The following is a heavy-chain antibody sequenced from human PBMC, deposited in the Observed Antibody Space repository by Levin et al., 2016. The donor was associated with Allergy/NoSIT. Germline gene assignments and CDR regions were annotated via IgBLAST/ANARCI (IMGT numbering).Heavy chain of an antibody. Sequence: SETLSLTCTVSGDSLNTAGSFWSWIRLLPGKGLEWIGYIYYRGTTYYNPSLKSRLTISLDTSKSQFSLDLTSVTAADTAVYFCARVRGTSDPYDNYWYFDLWGRGSLVTVSS. J-gene: IGHJ2*01. D-gene: IGHD3-22*01. CDR1: GDSLNTAGSF. CDR2: IYYRGTT. V-gene: IGHV4-31*03. CDR3: ARVRGTSDPYDNYWYFDL.